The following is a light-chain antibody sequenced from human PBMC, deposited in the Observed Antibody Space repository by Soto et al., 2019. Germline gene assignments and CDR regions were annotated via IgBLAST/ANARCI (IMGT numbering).Light chain of an antibody. J-gene: IGLJ2*01. V-gene: IGLV2-8*01. CDR3: SSFAVSNNVV. Sequence: QSVLTQPPSASGSPGLSVTISCTGTSSDVGGHNSVSWYQQHPGKAPKLMIYDVTKRPSGVPDRFSGSKSGNTASLTVSGLQAEDEADYYCSSFAVSNNVVFGGGTKLTVL. CDR1: SSDVGGHNS. CDR2: DVT.